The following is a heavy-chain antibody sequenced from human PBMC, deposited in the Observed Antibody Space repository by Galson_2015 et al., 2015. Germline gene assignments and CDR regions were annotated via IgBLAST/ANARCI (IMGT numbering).Heavy chain of an antibody. Sequence: SVKVSCKASGGTFSSYAISWVRQAPGQGLEWMGGIIPIFGTANYAQKFQGRVTTTADKSTSTAYMELSSLRSEDTAVYYCAREGSGIVVVPAATQYAFDIWGQGTMVTVSS. CDR2: IIPIFGTA. V-gene: IGHV1-69*06. CDR1: GGTFSSYA. CDR3: AREGSGIVVVPAATQYAFDI. D-gene: IGHD2-2*01. J-gene: IGHJ3*02.